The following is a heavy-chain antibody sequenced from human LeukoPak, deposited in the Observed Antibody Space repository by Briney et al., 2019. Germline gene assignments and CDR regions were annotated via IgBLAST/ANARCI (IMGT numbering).Heavy chain of an antibody. CDR1: GGSISPYF. CDR3: ARDDYRGVTNFDP. V-gene: IGHV4-59*01. Sequence: RTSETLSLTCTVSGGSISPYFWSWIRQPPGKGLEWLGYISYTGSTNYNPSLKSRVTISVDTSKNQFSLQLTSVTAADTAVYYCARDDYRGVTNFDPWGQGTLVTVSS. CDR2: ISYTGST. D-gene: IGHD3-10*01. J-gene: IGHJ5*02.